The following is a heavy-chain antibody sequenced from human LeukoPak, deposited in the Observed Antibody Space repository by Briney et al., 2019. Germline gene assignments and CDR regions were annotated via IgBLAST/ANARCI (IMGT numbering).Heavy chain of an antibody. Sequence: GGSLRLSCAASGFTFSSYGMHWVRQAPGKGLEWVAVISYDGSNKYYADSVKGRFTISRDNSKNTLYLQMNSLRAEDTAVYYCAKPGSSGWSFELGDAFDIWGQGTMVTVSS. CDR1: GFTFSSYG. CDR2: ISYDGSNK. V-gene: IGHV3-30*18. J-gene: IGHJ3*02. D-gene: IGHD6-19*01. CDR3: AKPGSSGWSFELGDAFDI.